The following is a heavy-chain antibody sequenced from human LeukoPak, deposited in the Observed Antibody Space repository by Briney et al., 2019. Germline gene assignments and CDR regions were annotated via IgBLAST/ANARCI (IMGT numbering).Heavy chain of an antibody. CDR1: GYTFTGYY. CDR2: INPNSGGT. D-gene: IGHD3-22*01. V-gene: IGHV1-2*06. J-gene: IGHJ3*02. Sequence: ASVKVSCKVSGYTFTGYYMHWVRQAPGQGLEWMGRINPNSGGTNYAQKFQGRVTMTRDTSISTVYMELSGVRTDDTAVYYCARDVYYYDSTGAFDMWGQGTMVTVSS. CDR3: ARDVYYYDSTGAFDM.